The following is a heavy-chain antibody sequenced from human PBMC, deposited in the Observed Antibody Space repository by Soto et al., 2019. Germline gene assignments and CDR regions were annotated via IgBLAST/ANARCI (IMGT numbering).Heavy chain of an antibody. V-gene: IGHV4-61*01. CDR3: AREYSNSPEAFDF. CDR1: GGSVNSDNYY. Sequence: PSETLSLTCTVSGGSVNSDNYYWTWIRQPPGKGLEWIGYIYNSGRTSYNPSLEPRVTISVDTSRNQFSLRLTSVTAADTAVFYCAREYSNSPEAFDFWGQGALVTVSS. J-gene: IGHJ4*02. CDR2: IYNSGRT. D-gene: IGHD6-6*01.